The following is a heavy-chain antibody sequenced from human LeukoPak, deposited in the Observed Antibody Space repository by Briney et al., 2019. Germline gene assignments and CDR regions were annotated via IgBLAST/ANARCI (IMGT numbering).Heavy chain of an antibody. CDR1: GGSISSYY. CDR2: IYYSGST. D-gene: IGHD3-10*01. Sequence: PSETLSLTCTVSGGSISSYYWSWTRQPPGKGLEWIGYIYYSGSTNYNPSLKSRVTISVDTSKNQFSLKLSSVTAADTAVYYCAREAHYYGSGSYLFDYWGQGTLVTVSS. J-gene: IGHJ4*02. CDR3: AREAHYYGSGSYLFDY. V-gene: IGHV4-59*01.